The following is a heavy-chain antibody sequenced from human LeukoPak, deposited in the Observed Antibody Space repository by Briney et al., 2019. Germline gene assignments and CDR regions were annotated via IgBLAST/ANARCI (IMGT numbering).Heavy chain of an antibody. D-gene: IGHD3-10*01. CDR3: ARSRSGTRWSISIDY. CDR2: IYYSGST. J-gene: IGHJ4*02. V-gene: IGHV4-39*01. Sequence: PSETLSLTCSASGGSISGNIYYWGWIRQPPGKGLEWIGSIYYSGSTYYSPSLKSRVTISVDTSKNQFSLKLSSVTAADTAVYYCARSRSGTRWSISIDYWGQGTLVTVSS. CDR1: GGSISGNIYY.